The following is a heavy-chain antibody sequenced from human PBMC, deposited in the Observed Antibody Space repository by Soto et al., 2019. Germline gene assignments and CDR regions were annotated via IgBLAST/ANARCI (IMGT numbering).Heavy chain of an antibody. V-gene: IGHV4-30-4*01. J-gene: IGHJ4*02. CDR2: IYYSGST. D-gene: IGHD1-1*01. CDR3: ANYKVFRYYFDY. Sequence: SETLSLTCTVSGGSISSGDYYWSWIRQPPGKGLEWIGYIYYSGSTYYNPSLKSRVTISVDTYKNQFSLKLSSVTAADTAVYYCANYKVFRYYFDYWGQGTLVTVSS. CDR1: GGSISSGDYY.